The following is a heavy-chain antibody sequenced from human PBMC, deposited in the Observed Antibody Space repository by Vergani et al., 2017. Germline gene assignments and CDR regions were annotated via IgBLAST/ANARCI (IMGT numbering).Heavy chain of an antibody. CDR2: IWYDGSNK. CDR1: GFTFSSYG. Sequence: QVQLVESGGGVVQPGRSLRLSCAASGFTFSSYGMHWVRQAPGKGLEWVAVIWYDGSNKYYADSVKGRFTISRDNSKNTLYLQMNSLRAEDTAVYYCARDRVVGGTHDAFDIWGQGTMVTVSS. D-gene: IGHD2-2*01. V-gene: IGHV3-33*01. J-gene: IGHJ3*02. CDR3: ARDRVVGGTHDAFDI.